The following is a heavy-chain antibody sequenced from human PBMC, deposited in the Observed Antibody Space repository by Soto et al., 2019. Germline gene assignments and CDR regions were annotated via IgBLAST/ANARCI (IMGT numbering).Heavy chain of an antibody. CDR1: GVSLSRARGG. J-gene: IGHJ4*02. CDR3: ASDNWGSGTFDF. Sequence: FTLKESGLVQVRPTETLTLTCTVSGVSLSRARGGFSWIRHPPGKALEWLAHLFSDGEKSFVTSLKTRLTISKDTSKNQVVLVMTNVAPVDTATYFCASDNWGSGTFDFWGQGALVTVSS. CDR2: LFSDGEK. D-gene: IGHD1-1*01. V-gene: IGHV2-26*01.